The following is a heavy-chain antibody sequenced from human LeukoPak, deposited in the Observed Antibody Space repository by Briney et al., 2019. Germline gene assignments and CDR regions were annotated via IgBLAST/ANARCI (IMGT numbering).Heavy chain of an antibody. CDR3: ALTNPVVRNLDWFITDDDFAV. J-gene: IGHJ3*01. CDR2: ISWNDNQ. D-gene: IGHD3-9*01. V-gene: IGHV2-5*01. CDR1: SLSLRTRGVG. Sequence: SGPTRVNPTQALTLICTLSSLSLRTRGVGVAWIRQPPGKALEWLALISWNDNQRYSPSLKNRLTITKDTPKNQVVLTMTNMDAIIPGTYYCALTNPVVRNLDWFITDDDFAVWGQGTMVTVSS.